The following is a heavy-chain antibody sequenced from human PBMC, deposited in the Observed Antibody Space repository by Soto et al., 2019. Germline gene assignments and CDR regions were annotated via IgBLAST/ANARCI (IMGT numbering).Heavy chain of an antibody. CDR2: IWYDGSNK. Sequence: GGSLRLSWAASGFTFSSYGMHWVRQAPGKGLEWVAVIWYDGSNKYYADSVKGRFTISRDNSKNTLYLQMNSLRAEDTAVYYCARRPARGAAWSLGWFDPWGQGTLVTVSS. J-gene: IGHJ5*02. V-gene: IGHV3-33*01. CDR1: GFTFSSYG. CDR3: ARRPARGAAWSLGWFDP. D-gene: IGHD3-10*01.